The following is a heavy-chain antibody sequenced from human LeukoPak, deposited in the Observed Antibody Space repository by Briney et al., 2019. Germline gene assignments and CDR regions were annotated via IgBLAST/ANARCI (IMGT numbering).Heavy chain of an antibody. CDR2: INTGNGDT. V-gene: IGHV1-3*04. CDR1: GYTFTTYA. CDR3: ARDMGSGSLHY. D-gene: IGHD1-26*01. Sequence: WASVTVSCKASGYTFTTYAIHWVRQAPGQRLEWLGWINTGNGDTRYSQTFQGRVTITRDTSASTAYMELSSLRPEDTAVYYCARDMGSGSLHYWGQGTLVTVSS. J-gene: IGHJ4*02.